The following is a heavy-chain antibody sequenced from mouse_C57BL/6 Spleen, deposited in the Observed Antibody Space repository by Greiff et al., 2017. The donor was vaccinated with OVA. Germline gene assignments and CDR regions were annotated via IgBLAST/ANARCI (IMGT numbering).Heavy chain of an antibody. CDR2: IHPNSGST. J-gene: IGHJ1*03. Sequence: QVQLQQPGAELVKPGASVKLSCKASGYTFTSYWMHWVKQRPGQGLEWIGMIHPNSGSTNYNEKFKSKATLTVDKSSSTAYMQLSSLTSEDSAVYYCARYDYDGRGYFDVWGTGTTVTVSS. CDR1: GYTFTSYW. D-gene: IGHD2-4*01. V-gene: IGHV1-64*01. CDR3: ARYDYDGRGYFDV.